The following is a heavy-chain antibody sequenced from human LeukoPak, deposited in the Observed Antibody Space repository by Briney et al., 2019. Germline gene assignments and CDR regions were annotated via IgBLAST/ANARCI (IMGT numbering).Heavy chain of an antibody. CDR3: AKVGIVVVITGAFDI. CDR2: ISGSGGDT. V-gene: IGHV3-23*01. J-gene: IGHJ3*02. D-gene: IGHD3-22*01. Sequence: GGSLRLSCAASGFTFSSYAMSWVRQAPGKGLEWVSAISGSGGDTYYADSVKGRFTISRDNSKNTLYLQMNSLRAEDTAVYYCAKVGIVVVITGAFDIWGQGTMVTVSS. CDR1: GFTFSSYA.